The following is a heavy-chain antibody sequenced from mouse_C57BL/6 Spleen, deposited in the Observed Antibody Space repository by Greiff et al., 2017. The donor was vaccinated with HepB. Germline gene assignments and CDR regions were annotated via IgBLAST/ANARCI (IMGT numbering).Heavy chain of an antibody. D-gene: IGHD4-1*01. CDR2: INPGSGGT. CDR3: AREANWPFAY. Sequence: VQLQESGAELVRPGTSVKVSCKASGYAFTNYLIEWVKQRPGQGLEWIGVINPGSGGTNYNEKFKGKATLTADKSSSTAYMQLSSLTSEDSAVYFCAREANWPFAYWGQGTLVTVSA. V-gene: IGHV1-54*01. J-gene: IGHJ3*01. CDR1: GYAFTNYL.